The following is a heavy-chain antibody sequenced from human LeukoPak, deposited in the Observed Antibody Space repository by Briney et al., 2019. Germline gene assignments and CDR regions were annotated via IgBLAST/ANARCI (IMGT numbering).Heavy chain of an antibody. J-gene: IGHJ4*02. D-gene: IGHD5-24*01. V-gene: IGHV4-34*01. Sequence: PSETLSLTCAVYGGSFSGYYWSWIRQPPGKGLEWIGEINHSGSTNYNPSLKSRVTISVDTSKNQFSLKLSSVTAADTAVYYCATDNGWLQYPGDYWGQGTLVTVSS. CDR3: ATDNGWLQYPGDY. CDR2: INHSGST. CDR1: GGSFSGYY.